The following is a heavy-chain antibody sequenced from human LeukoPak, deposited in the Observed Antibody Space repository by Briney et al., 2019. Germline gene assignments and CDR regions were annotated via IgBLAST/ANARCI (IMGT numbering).Heavy chain of an antibody. V-gene: IGHV3-23*01. D-gene: IGHD4-17*01. Sequence: GGSLRLPCAASGFTFSSYAMSWVRQAPGKGLEWVSSISGNGGSTYYADSVKGRFTISRDNSKNTLYLQMNSLRAEDTAVYYCAKGPLSLYGDYVDYWGQGTLVTVSS. CDR1: GFTFSSYA. J-gene: IGHJ4*02. CDR3: AKGPLSLYGDYVDY. CDR2: ISGNGGST.